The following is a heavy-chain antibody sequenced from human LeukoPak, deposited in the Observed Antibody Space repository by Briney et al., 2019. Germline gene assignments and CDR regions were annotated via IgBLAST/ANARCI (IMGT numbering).Heavy chain of an antibody. CDR3: AREYCDTSGYYDY. V-gene: IGHV4-39*07. J-gene: IGHJ4*02. Sequence: SETLSLTCNVSGGSISSGSYFWGWIRQPPGKGLEWIGSIYYSGTTYHNPSLKSRVTISVDTSKNQFSLKLSSVTAADTAVYYCAREYCDTSGYYDYWGQGTLVTVSS. CDR1: GGSISSGSYF. D-gene: IGHD3-22*01. CDR2: IYYSGTT.